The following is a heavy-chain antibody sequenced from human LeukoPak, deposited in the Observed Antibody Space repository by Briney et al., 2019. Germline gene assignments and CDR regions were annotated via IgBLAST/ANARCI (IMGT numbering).Heavy chain of an antibody. Sequence: SETLSLTCSVSGGSIDQYYWSWIRQPAGKGLEWLGRIYSSGDTVYNPSLKGRLTMSVDMSKNQLTLKVRSMTAADTAVYFCARDLPDYGDNHWFDPWGQGILVTVSS. V-gene: IGHV4-4*07. CDR1: GGSIDQYY. J-gene: IGHJ5*02. CDR3: ARDLPDYGDNHWFDP. CDR2: IYSSGDT. D-gene: IGHD4/OR15-4a*01.